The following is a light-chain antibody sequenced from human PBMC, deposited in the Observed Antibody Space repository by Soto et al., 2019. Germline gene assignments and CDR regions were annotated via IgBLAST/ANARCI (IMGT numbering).Light chain of an antibody. CDR2: DNN. CDR3: GTWDSSLSAAV. J-gene: IGLJ2*01. V-gene: IGLV1-51*01. CDR1: SSNTGNNY. Sequence: QSVLTQPPSVSAAPGQTVTISCSGGSSNTGNNYVSWYQQVPGTAPKLLIYDNNKRDPEIPDRFSASKSGTSATLVITGLQTGDEADYYCGTWDSSLSAAVFGGGTKVTVL.